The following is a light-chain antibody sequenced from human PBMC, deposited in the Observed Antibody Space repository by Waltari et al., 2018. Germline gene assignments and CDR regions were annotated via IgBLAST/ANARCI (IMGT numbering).Light chain of an antibody. CDR3: QQYDGEVVT. J-gene: IGKJ4*01. V-gene: IGKV3-20*01. CDR1: QSVTSIS. CDR2: GTS. Sequence: EIVLTQSPGTLSLSPGERATLSCRASQSVTSISLTWYQQKFGQAPRLLIYGTSIRATGIPDRFSGSGSGTDFTLTISRLEPEDFAVYYCQQYDGEVVTFGGGTKVEI.